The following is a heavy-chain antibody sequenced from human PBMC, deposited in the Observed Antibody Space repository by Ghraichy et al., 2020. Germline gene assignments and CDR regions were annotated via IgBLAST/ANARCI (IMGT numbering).Heavy chain of an antibody. D-gene: IGHD1-14*01. V-gene: IGHV4-4*09. CDR1: GGSISSYY. CDR2: IYTSGST. CDR3: ARHRYPTNWFDP. Sequence: SETLSLTCTVSGGSISSYYWSWIRQPPGKGLEWIGYIYTSGSTNYNPSLKSRVTISVDTSKNQFSLKLSSVTAADTAVYYCARHRYPTNWFDPWGQGTLVTVSS. J-gene: IGHJ5*02.